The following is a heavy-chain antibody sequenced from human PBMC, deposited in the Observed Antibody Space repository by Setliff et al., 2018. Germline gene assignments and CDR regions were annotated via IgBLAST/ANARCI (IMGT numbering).Heavy chain of an antibody. CDR1: GFTFSSYW. Sequence: GGSLRLSCAASGFTFSSYWMSWVRQAPGKGLEWVANINQDGSEKYYVDSVKGRFTISRDNAKNSLYLQMNSRRADDTAVYYCARPGRSNYWDSFDYWGQGTLVTVSS. CDR3: ARPGRSNYWDSFDY. CDR2: INQDGSEK. D-gene: IGHD3-10*01. V-gene: IGHV3-7*01. J-gene: IGHJ4*02.